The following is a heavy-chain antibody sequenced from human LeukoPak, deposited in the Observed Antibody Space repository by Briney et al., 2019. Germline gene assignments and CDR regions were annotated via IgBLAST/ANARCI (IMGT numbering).Heavy chain of an antibody. D-gene: IGHD3/OR15-3a*01. CDR1: GFTFSSYA. J-gene: IGHJ4*02. CDR3: ARDGWTTGGFDY. CDR2: ISYDGSNK. Sequence: PGGSLRLSCAASGFTFSSYAMHWVRQAPGKGLEWVAVISYDGSNKYYADSVKGRFTISRDNSKNTLYLQMNSLRAEDTAVYYCARDGWTTGGFDYWGQGNLVTVSS. V-gene: IGHV3-30-3*01.